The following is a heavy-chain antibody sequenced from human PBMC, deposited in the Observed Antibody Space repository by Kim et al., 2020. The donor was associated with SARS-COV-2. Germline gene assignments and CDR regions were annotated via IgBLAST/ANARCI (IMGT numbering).Heavy chain of an antibody. CDR2: ISGSNITI. V-gene: IGHV3-11*01. CDR3: ARDPDILTGHGDY. CDR1: GFTFSDYY. J-gene: IGHJ4*02. D-gene: IGHD3-9*01. Sequence: GGSLRLSCAASGFTFSDYYMSWIRQAPGKGLEWVSYISGSNITIYYADSVKGRFTISRDNAKNSLYLQMNSLRAEDTAVYYCARDPDILTGHGDYWGQGTLVTVSS.